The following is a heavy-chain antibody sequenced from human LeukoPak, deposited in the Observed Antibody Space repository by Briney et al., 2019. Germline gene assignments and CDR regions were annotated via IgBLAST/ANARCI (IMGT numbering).Heavy chain of an antibody. CDR1: GFTFSSYA. Sequence: GGSLRLSCAASGFTFSSYAVHWVRQAPGKGLEWVAVISYDGSNKYYADSVKGRFTISRDNSKNTLYLQMNSLRAEDTAVYYCAKSSTSWDVWGKGTTVTVSS. J-gene: IGHJ6*04. CDR2: ISYDGSNK. V-gene: IGHV3-30*01. D-gene: IGHD2-2*01. CDR3: AKSSTSWDV.